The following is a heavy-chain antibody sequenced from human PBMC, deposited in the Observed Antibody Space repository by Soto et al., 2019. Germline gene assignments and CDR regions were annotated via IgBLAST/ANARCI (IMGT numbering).Heavy chain of an antibody. CDR2: ISTDNGNT. CDR1: GYTFTTYA. Sequence: QVQLVQSGAEVKKPGASVKISCKASGYTFTTYAIHWVRQAPGQTLEWMGWISTDNGNTKYSQKFKGRVTITSDTSASTAYMELSSLRSEDTAVYYCARDTPCDYWGQGTLVTVSS. CDR3: ARDTPCDY. D-gene: IGHD2-2*02. J-gene: IGHJ4*02. V-gene: IGHV1-3*04.